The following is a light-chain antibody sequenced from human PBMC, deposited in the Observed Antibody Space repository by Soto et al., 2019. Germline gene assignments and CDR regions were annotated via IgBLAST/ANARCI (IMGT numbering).Light chain of an antibody. CDR2: DVS. CDR1: SNDIGSYSY. J-gene: IGLJ1*01. V-gene: IGLV2-14*01. CDR3: KSFTSSTTYV. Sequence: QSVLKQPAYVSRSPGQSIAISCTGTSNDIGSYSYVSWYQQHPGKAPKLMIYDVSNRPSGVSDRFSGSKSGNTASLTISGLQAEDEADYYCKSFTSSTTYVFGTGTNVTVL.